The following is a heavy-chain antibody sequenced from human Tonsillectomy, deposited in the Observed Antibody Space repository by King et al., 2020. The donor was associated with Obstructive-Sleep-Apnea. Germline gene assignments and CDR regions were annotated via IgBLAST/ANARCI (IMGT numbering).Heavy chain of an antibody. CDR2: IKQDGSEK. CDR3: ASISRDGYNWDY. CDR1: GFTFSNYW. Sequence: DVQLVESGGGLVQPGGSLRLSCAASGFTFSNYWMSWVRQAPGKGLEWVANIKQDGSEKYYVDSVKGRFTISRDNAKNSLYLQMNSLRAEDTAVYYCASISRDGYNWDYWGQGTLVTVSS. D-gene: IGHD5-24*01. J-gene: IGHJ4*02. V-gene: IGHV3-7*01.